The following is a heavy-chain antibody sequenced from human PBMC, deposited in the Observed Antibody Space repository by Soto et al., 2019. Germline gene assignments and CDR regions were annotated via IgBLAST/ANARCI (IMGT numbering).Heavy chain of an antibody. J-gene: IGHJ6*02. CDR1: GGSISSYY. CDR2: IYYSGST. Sequence: PXETLSLTCTVSGGSISSYYWSWIRQPPGKGLEWIGYIYYSGSTNYNPSLKSRVTISVDTSKNQFSLKLSSVTAADTAVYYCARDLGCSGGSCYSRRPSDYYYYGMDVWGQGTSVTVPS. D-gene: IGHD2-15*01. CDR3: ARDLGCSGGSCYSRRPSDYYYYGMDV. V-gene: IGHV4-59*01.